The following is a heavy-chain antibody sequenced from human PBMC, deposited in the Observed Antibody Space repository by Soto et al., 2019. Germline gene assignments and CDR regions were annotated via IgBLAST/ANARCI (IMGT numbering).Heavy chain of an antibody. V-gene: IGHV4-59*01. Sequence: SETLSLTCTVSGGSISSYHWSWIRQPPGKGLEWIGYFYYSGSTKYNPSLKSRVTMSADKSKNQFSLRLKSVTAADTAVYWCARDYDYDNSGNPGAYYYGMDVWGQGTTVTVS. J-gene: IGHJ6*02. CDR3: ARDYDYDNSGNPGAYYYGMDV. CDR1: GGSISSYH. CDR2: FYYSGST. D-gene: IGHD3-22*01.